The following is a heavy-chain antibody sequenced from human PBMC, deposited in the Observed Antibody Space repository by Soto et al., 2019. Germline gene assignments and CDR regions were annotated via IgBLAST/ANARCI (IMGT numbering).Heavy chain of an antibody. J-gene: IGHJ4*02. V-gene: IGHV4-59*01. CDR3: ARGYANDRSLGFDS. Sequence: XETLSVTGTVSCGSIRSYDWNWIRQPPGKGLEWIGYIYSSGYTNYNPSLKTRVTMTVDTSKNQFSLKLSSASAADTAVYYCARGYANDRSLGFDSWGQGSLVTVSS. D-gene: IGHD3-10*01. CDR2: IYSSGYT. CDR1: CGSIRSYD.